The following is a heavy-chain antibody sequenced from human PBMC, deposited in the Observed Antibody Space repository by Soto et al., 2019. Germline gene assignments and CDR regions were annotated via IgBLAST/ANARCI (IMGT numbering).Heavy chain of an antibody. Sequence: SETLSLTCTVSGGSISSIIYYWGWIRQPPGKGLEWIGSIYYSGSTYYNPSLKSRVTISVDTSKNQFSLKLSSVTAADTAVYYCARHAADDYWGQGTLVTVSS. V-gene: IGHV4-39*01. CDR1: GGSISSIIYY. CDR2: IYYSGST. CDR3: ARHAADDY. J-gene: IGHJ4*02.